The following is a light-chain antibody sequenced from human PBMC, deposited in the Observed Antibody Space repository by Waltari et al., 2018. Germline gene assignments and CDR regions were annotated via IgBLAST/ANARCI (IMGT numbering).Light chain of an antibody. V-gene: IGKV3D-15*01. Sequence: EIVMTQSPVTMSVSQGEGVTLSCTASESVGTDVAWYRHKPGQPPRLLIYFGSTRATGVPARISGSGSGTDFSLTISSLESEDFAFYYCQQSRQWPRRTFGQGTKLE. J-gene: IGKJ2*01. CDR3: QQSRQWPRRT. CDR1: ESVGTD. CDR2: FGS.